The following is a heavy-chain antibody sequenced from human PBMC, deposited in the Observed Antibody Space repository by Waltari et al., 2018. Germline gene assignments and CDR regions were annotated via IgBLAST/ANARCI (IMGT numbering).Heavy chain of an antibody. CDR1: GYTFTSYA. J-gene: IGHJ5*02. CDR3: ARGKMVRGVITSWFDP. Sequence: QVQLVQSGAEVKKPGASVKVSCKASGYTFTSYAMHWVRQAPGQRLEWMGWINAGNGKKKYYQKFQGRVPITRETSASTAYMELGSLRSEDTAVYYCARGKMVRGVITSWFDPWGQGTLVTVSS. CDR2: INAGNGKK. V-gene: IGHV1-3*01. D-gene: IGHD3-10*01.